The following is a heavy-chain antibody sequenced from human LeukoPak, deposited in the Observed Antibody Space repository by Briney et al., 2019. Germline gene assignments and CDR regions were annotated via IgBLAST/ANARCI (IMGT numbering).Heavy chain of an antibody. J-gene: IGHJ4*02. V-gene: IGHV3-7*01. CDR2: IKQGGSEK. CDR1: GFIFSNYW. Sequence: GGSLRLSCAASGFIFSNYWMTWVRQAPGKGLEWVANIKQGGSEKYYVDSVKGRFTISRDNAKNSLYLQTNSLRAEDTAVYYCAKDRPLLRYFDWLLDYWGQGTLVTVSS. CDR3: AKDRPLLRYFDWLLDY. D-gene: IGHD3-9*01.